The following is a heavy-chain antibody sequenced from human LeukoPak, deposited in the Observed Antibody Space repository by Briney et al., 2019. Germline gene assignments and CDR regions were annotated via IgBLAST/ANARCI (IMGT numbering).Heavy chain of an antibody. V-gene: IGHV3-23*01. CDR2: ISGSGGST. CDR3: AKRHLAYSSGWYLDY. Sequence: GGSLRLSCAASGFTFSSYAMSWVRQAPGKGLEWVSAISGSGGSTYYADSVKGRFTISRDNSKNTLYLQMNSLRAEDTAVYYCAKRHLAYSSGWYLDYWGQGTLVTVSS. D-gene: IGHD6-19*01. J-gene: IGHJ4*02. CDR1: GFTFSSYA.